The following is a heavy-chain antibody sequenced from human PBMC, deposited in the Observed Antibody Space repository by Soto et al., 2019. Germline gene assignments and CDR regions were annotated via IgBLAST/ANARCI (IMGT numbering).Heavy chain of an antibody. V-gene: IGHV1-8*01. CDR2: MNPNSGNR. CDR1: GGTFSSYD. J-gene: IGHJ4*02. D-gene: IGHD2-2*01. Sequence: ASVKVSCKASGGTFSSYDINWVRQATGQGLEWMGWMNPNSGNRGSAQKFQGRVTMTRNTSINTAYMELSSLRSEDTAVYYCSSGVGGGTSSYYFDSWGQGTLVTVSS. CDR3: SSGVGGGTSSYYFDS.